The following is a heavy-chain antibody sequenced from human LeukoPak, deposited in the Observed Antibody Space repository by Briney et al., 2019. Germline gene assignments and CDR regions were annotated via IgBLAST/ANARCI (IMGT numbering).Heavy chain of an antibody. J-gene: IGHJ4*02. CDR2: IFTSGST. V-gene: IGHV4-4*07. CDR1: GMSISSYY. Sequence: PSETLSLTCSVSGMSISSYYWTWIRQPAGKGLEWIGRIFTSGSTSYNPSLTSRVTISVDTSKNQFSLRLSSVTAADTAVYYCARGPADYNKLKPGDRDGYNYKSKRTPFDYWGQGTLVTVSS. D-gene: IGHD5-24*01. CDR3: ARGPADYNKLKPGDRDGYNYKSKRTPFDY.